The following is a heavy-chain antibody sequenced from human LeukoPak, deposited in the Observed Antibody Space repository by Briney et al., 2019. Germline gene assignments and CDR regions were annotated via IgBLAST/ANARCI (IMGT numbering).Heavy chain of an antibody. CDR2: INPNNGAT. D-gene: IGHD3/OR15-3a*01. CDR1: GYTFTGYY. CDR3: ARDRKVDSTTYYFEY. J-gene: IGHJ4*02. Sequence: GASVKVSCKASGYTFTGYYMHWVRQAPGQGLEWMGWINPNNGATNYAQKFRGGVTMTRDTSINTAYMEVSGLRSDETAVYYCARDRKVDSTTYYFEYWGQGTLVTVSS. V-gene: IGHV1-2*02.